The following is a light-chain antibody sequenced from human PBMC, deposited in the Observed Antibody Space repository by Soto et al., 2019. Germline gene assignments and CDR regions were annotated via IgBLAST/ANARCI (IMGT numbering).Light chain of an antibody. CDR2: DAS. Sequence: VLTQSPGTLSLSPGGSATLSCRASQNINNNYLAWYQHKPGQAPRLLMYDASLRATGVPDRFSGSGSGTDFTLTISRLEPEDFAVYYCQQYGSSLITFGQGTRLEIK. CDR1: QNINNNY. V-gene: IGKV3-20*01. J-gene: IGKJ5*01. CDR3: QQYGSSLIT.